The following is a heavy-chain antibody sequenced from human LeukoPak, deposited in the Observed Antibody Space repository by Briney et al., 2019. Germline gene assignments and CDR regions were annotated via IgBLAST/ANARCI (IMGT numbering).Heavy chain of an antibody. CDR1: GYTFISYG. CDR2: ISAYNGNT. V-gene: IGHV1-18*01. Sequence: GASVKVSCKASGYTFISYGISWVRQAPGQGLEWMGWISAYNGNTNYAQKLQGRVTMTTDTSTSTAYMELRSLRSDDTAVYYCARDRVDTAMVASDYWGQGTLVTVSS. J-gene: IGHJ4*02. D-gene: IGHD5-18*01. CDR3: ARDRVDTAMVASDY.